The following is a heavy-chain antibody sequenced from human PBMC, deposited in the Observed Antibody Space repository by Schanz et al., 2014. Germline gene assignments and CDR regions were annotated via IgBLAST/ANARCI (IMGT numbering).Heavy chain of an antibody. Sequence: EVQLVESGGGLVQPGGSLRLSCAASGFTFTTNAMNWIRQAPGKGLEWLSYISRDGTTSYYADSVKGRFTISRDNGEDTTYLQMNSLRVEDTGVYYCARGHFDIFTGLQFFDYWGQGTLVTVSS. J-gene: IGHJ4*02. V-gene: IGHV3-48*03. CDR1: GFTFTTNA. D-gene: IGHD3-9*01. CDR2: ISRDGTTS. CDR3: ARGHFDIFTGLQFFDY.